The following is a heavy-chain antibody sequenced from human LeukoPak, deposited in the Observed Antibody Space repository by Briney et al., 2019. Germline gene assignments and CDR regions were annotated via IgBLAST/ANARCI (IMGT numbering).Heavy chain of an antibody. D-gene: IGHD4-17*01. Sequence: SVKVSCKASGGTFSSYAISWVRQAPGQGLEWMGRIIPILGIANYAQKSQGRVTITADKSTSTAYMELSSLRSEDTAVYYCARDHDPAPYDYGDYGAPRYAFDIWGQGTVVTVSS. CDR3: ARDHDPAPYDYGDYGAPRYAFDI. CDR2: IIPILGIA. V-gene: IGHV1-69*04. J-gene: IGHJ3*02. CDR1: GGTFSSYA.